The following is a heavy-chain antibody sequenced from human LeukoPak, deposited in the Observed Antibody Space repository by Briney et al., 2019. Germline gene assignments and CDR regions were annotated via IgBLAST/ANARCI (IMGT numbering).Heavy chain of an antibody. V-gene: IGHV4-59*01. D-gene: IGHD2-15*01. J-gene: IGHJ4*02. CDR3: ARVSSGGSKLFDY. CDR2: IYYSGST. CDR1: GGSISRYY. Sequence: SETLSLTCTVSGGSISRYYWSWIRQPPGKGLEWIGYIYYSGSTNYNPFLKSRVTISVDTSKNQFTLKLSSVTAADTAVYYCARVSSGGSKLFDYWGQGTLVTVSS.